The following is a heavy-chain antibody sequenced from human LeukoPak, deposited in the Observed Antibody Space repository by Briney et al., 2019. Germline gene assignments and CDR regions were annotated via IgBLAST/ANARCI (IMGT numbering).Heavy chain of an antibody. V-gene: IGHV3-9*01. J-gene: IGHJ3*02. CDR3: AEDIGHTYYDYVWGSYRYDNAFDI. CDR1: GFTFDDYA. CDR2: ISWNSGSI. Sequence: PGRSLRLSCAASGFTFDDYAMHWVRQAPGKGLEWVSGISWNSGSIGYADSVKGRFTISRDNAKNSLYLQMNSLRAEDTALYYCAEDIGHTYYDYVWGSYRYDNAFDIWGQGTMVTVSS. D-gene: IGHD3-16*02.